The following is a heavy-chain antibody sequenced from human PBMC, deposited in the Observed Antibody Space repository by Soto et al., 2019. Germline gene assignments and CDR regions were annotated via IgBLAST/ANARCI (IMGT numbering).Heavy chain of an antibody. J-gene: IGHJ4*02. CDR2: VNPGGIT. Sequence: PXETLSLPFPVYGVSLSGYYWTWIRQPPGKGLEWIGEVNPGGITNYSPSVKSRLTISLDTSKKQVSLEMTSVTAADTAVYYCGRVVTKMAIQSIESWGQGTLVTVS. CDR3: GRVVTKMAIQSIES. V-gene: IGHV4-34*01. CDR1: GVSLSGYY.